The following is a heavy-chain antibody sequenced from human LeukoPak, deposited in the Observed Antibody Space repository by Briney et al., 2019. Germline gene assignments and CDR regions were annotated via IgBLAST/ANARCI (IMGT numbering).Heavy chain of an antibody. CDR3: ARDPVRGDGYNFDY. Sequence: PSETLSLTCTVSGGSASSGKNYWTWIRQPPGKGLEWVGYISDTGSANYNPSLKSRVTISVDASKNQFSLSLSSVTAADTAVYYCARDPVRGDGYNFDYWGQGTLVTVSS. CDR1: GGSASSGKNY. J-gene: IGHJ4*02. CDR2: ISDTGSA. D-gene: IGHD5-24*01. V-gene: IGHV4-61*01.